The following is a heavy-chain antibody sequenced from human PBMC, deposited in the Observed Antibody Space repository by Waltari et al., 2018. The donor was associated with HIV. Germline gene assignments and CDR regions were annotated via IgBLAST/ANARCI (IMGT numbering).Heavy chain of an antibody. CDR3: AKGRSSGIAAAGIIY. V-gene: IGHV3-9*01. J-gene: IGHJ4*02. Sequence: EVQLVESGGGLVQPGRSLRLSCAASGLTFEDYAMHWVRQAPGKGLEWVSGISWNSGSIGYADSVKGRFTISRDNAKNSLYLQMNRLRAEDTALFYCAKGRSSGIAAAGIIYWGQGTLVTVSS. CDR1: GLTFEDYA. D-gene: IGHD6-13*01. CDR2: ISWNSGSI.